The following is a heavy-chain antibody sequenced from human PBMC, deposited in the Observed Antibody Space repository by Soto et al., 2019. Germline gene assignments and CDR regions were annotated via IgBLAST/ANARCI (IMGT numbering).Heavy chain of an antibody. CDR2: INCNGGST. J-gene: IGHJ2*01. D-gene: IGHD2-2*02. CDR3: VIYGGGGIRDVRSVSAFLLNRSSDL. Sequence: PGKGREWVSGINCNGGSTGYADSVKGRFTISRDNAKYSLDLQMNSLIPTDTACHYWVIYGGGGIRDVRSVSAFLLNRSSDL. V-gene: IGHV3-20*03.